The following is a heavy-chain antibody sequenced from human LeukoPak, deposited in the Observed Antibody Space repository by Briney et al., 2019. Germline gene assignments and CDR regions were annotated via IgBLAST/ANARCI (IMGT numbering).Heavy chain of an antibody. D-gene: IGHD2-15*01. CDR2: ISSSSSYI. Sequence: GGSLRLSCAASGFTFDKAWMTWVRQAPGKGLEWVSSISSSSSYIYYADSVKGRFTISRDNAKNSLYLQMNSLRAEDTAVYYCARVPLLRGYYYYYMDVWGKGTTVTVSS. CDR1: GFTFDKAW. V-gene: IGHV3-21*01. J-gene: IGHJ6*03. CDR3: ARVPLLRGYYYYYMDV.